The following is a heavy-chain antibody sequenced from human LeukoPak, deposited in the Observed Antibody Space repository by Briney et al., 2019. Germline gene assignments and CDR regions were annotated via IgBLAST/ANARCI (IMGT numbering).Heavy chain of an antibody. J-gene: IGHJ4*02. CDR1: GFTVSSNY. Sequence: GSLRLSCAASGFTVSSNYMSWIRQPPGKGLEWIGEINHSGSTNYNPSLKSRVTISVDTSKNQFSLKLSSVTAADTAVYYCARSSSGNYGWWGQGTLVTVSS. CDR3: ARSSSGNYGW. CDR2: INHSGST. V-gene: IGHV4-34*01. D-gene: IGHD4-23*01.